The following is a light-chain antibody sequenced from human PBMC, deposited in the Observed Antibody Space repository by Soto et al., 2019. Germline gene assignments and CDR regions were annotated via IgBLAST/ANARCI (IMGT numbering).Light chain of an antibody. CDR3: QQGYSSRWT. CDR1: QNSRRY. J-gene: IGKJ1*01. Sequence: DIPMTQSPSSLSASVGDRVTITCRASQNSRRYLNWYQQKPGKAPQLLIYATSSLQTGVPSRFSASGSGTDFSLVISDLQPEDSATYYCQQGYSSRWTSGRGTKVEI. V-gene: IGKV1-39*01. CDR2: ATS.